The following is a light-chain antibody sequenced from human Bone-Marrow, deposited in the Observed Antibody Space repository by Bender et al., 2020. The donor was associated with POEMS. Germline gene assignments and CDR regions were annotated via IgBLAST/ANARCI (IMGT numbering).Light chain of an antibody. V-gene: IGLV2-14*03. Sequence: QSALTQPASVSGSPGQSITISCTGTSTDVGAYNYVSWFQQHPGKTPRLMIYDVNSRPSGVSNRFSGSKSGNRASLTISGLQAEDEAHYYCCSYTGSVTVMFGGGTKLTVL. J-gene: IGLJ3*02. CDR1: STDVGAYNY. CDR2: DVN. CDR3: CSYTGSVTVM.